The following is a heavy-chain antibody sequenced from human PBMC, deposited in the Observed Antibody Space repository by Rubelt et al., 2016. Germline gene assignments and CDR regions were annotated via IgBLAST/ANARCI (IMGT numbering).Heavy chain of an antibody. CDR2: INPIFGTA. V-gene: IGHV1-69*01. D-gene: IGHD2-2*01. J-gene: IGHJ6*02. Sequence: VSCKASGYTFTSYGISWVRQAPGQGLEWMGGINPIFGTANYAQKFQGRVTITADESTSTAYMELSSLRSEDTAVYYCARGPDVVPAANYYYYGMDVWGQGTTVTVSS. CDR3: ARGPDVVPAANYYYYGMDV. CDR1: GYTFTSYG.